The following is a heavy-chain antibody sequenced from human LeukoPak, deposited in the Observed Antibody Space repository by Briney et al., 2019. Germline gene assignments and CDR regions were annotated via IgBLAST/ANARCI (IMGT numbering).Heavy chain of an antibody. V-gene: IGHV4-38-2*02. CDR1: GYSISSGYY. Sequence: PSETLSLTCTVSGYSISSGYYWGWIRQPPGKGLEWIGSIYHSGSTYYNPSLKSRVTISVDTSKNQFSLKLSSVTAADTAVYYCARDSLKNYYDSSGYYYRDDAFDIWGQGTMVTVSS. CDR2: IYHSGST. CDR3: ARDSLKNYYDSSGYYYRDDAFDI. J-gene: IGHJ3*02. D-gene: IGHD3-22*01.